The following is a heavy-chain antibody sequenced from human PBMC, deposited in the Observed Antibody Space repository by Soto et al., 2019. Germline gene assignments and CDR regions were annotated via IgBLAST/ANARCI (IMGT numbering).Heavy chain of an antibody. V-gene: IGHV4-39*01. CDR1: GGSISSSSYY. CDR3: ARQKQLVRLGDWFDP. D-gene: IGHD6-13*01. J-gene: IGHJ5*02. Sequence: QLQLQESGPGLVKPSETLSLTCTVSGGSISSSSYYWGWIRQPPGKGLEWIGSIYYSGSTYYNPSLKSRVTISVDTSKNQFSLKLSSVTAADTAVYYCARQKQLVRLGDWFDPWGQGTLVPVSS. CDR2: IYYSGST.